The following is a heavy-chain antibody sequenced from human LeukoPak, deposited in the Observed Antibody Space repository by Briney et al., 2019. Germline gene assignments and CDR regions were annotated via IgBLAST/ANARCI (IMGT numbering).Heavy chain of an antibody. V-gene: IGHV3-30*18. J-gene: IGHJ4*02. CDR2: ITYDGTNT. CDR3: AKDREFRDIVVVVAAMTH. Sequence: GRSLRLSCAASGFTFSSYGMHWVRQAPGKGLEWVAFITYDGTNTYYADSVKGRFTISRDNSKNTLYLQMNSLRPEDTAAYYCAKDREFRDIVVVVAAMTHWGQGTLVTVSS. D-gene: IGHD2-15*01. CDR1: GFTFSSYG.